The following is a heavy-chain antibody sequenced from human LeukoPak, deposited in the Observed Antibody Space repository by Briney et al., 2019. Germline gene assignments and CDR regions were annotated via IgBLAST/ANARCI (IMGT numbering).Heavy chain of an antibody. CDR1: GGTFSSYA. J-gene: IGHJ4*02. Sequence: SVKVSCKASGGTFSSYAISWVRQAPGQGLEWMGRIIPIFGTANYAQKFQGRVTITTDESTSTAYMELSSLRSEDTAVYYFARESYYDSSGLGGGALNYFDYWGQGTLVTVSS. V-gene: IGHV1-69*05. CDR3: ARESYYDSSGLGGGALNYFDY. D-gene: IGHD3-22*01. CDR2: IIPIFGTA.